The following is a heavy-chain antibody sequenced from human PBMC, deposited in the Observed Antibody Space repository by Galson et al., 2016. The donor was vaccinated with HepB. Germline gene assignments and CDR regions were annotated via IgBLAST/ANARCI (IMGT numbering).Heavy chain of an antibody. D-gene: IGHD2-2*01. CDR1: GGSINNNNW. V-gene: IGHV4-4*02. Sequence: SETLSLTCAVSGGSINNNNWWSWVRQPPGEGLEWIGEIYRSGSTNYNPSLKSRVTISLDTSKNQFSLKLTSVAAADTAKYYCAGRVVQAAYGEWGQGALVTVTS. J-gene: IGHJ4*02. CDR3: AGRVVQAAYGE. CDR2: IYRSGST.